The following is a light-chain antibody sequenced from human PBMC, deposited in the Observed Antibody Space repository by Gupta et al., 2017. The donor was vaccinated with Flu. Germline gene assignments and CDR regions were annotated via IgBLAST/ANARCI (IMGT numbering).Light chain of an antibody. V-gene: IGKV3-20*01. CDR2: DAS. CDR1: QSVIRSF. J-gene: IGKJ1*01. Sequence: EIVLTQSPGTLSMSPGDSATLSCRASQSVIRSFLAWYQQKPGQAPKLLIYDASSRATGIPDRFSGSGSGTDFTLTISRLEPEDFAVYYCQQDGTSPQTFGQGTKVEIE. CDR3: QQDGTSPQT.